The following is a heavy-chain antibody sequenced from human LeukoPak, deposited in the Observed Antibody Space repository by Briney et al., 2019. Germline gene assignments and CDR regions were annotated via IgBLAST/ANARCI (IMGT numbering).Heavy chain of an antibody. V-gene: IGHV4-34*01. CDR1: GGSFSGYY. Sequence: PSETPSLTCAVYGGSFSGYYWSWIRQPLGKGLEWMGEINHSGSTNYNPSLKSRVTISVDTSKNQFSLKLSSVTGADTAVYYCARAPRLVYGIWVKSWFEPWGQGTLVTVSS. CDR3: ARAPRLVYGIWVKSWFEP. CDR2: INHSGST. D-gene: IGHD2-8*01. J-gene: IGHJ5*02.